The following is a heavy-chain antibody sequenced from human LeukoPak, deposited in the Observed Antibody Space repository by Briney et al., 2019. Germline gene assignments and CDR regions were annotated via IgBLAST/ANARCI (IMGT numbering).Heavy chain of an antibody. CDR2: IYSGGST. D-gene: IGHD2-21*02. V-gene: IGHV3-53*01. CDR1: GFTVSSNY. Sequence: GGSLRLPCAASGFTVSSNYMSWVRQAPGKGLEWVSVIYSGGSTYYADSVKGRFTISRNNSKNTLYLQMNSLRAEDTAVYYCARGLLRHYFDYWGQGTLVTVSS. CDR3: ARGLLRHYFDY. J-gene: IGHJ4*02.